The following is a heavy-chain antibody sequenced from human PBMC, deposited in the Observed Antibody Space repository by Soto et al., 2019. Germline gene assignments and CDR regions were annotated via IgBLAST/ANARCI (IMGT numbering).Heavy chain of an antibody. D-gene: IGHD3-22*01. CDR2: IYPGDSDT. V-gene: IGHV5-51*01. CDR1: GYSFTSYW. J-gene: IGHJ3*02. CDR3: ASQLYYYDSSGYEIGI. Sequence: PGESLKISCKGSGYSFTSYWIGWVRQMPGKGLEWMGIIYPGDSDTRYSPSFQGQVTISADKSISTAYLQWSSLKASDTAMYYCASQLYYYDSSGYEIGIWGQGTMVTVSS.